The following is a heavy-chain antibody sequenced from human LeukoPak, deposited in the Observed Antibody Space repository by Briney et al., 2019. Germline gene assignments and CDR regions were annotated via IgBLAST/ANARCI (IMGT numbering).Heavy chain of an antibody. J-gene: IGHJ1*01. Sequence: ASVTVCFKASGGSFTSDAISLVRQAHGQGNELMGGIIPIFGTANYAQKFQGRVTITTDESTSTAYMELSSLRSEDTAVYYCARAGTPGAEYFQHWGQGTLVTVSS. CDR3: ARAGTPGAEYFQH. CDR2: IIPIFGTA. CDR1: GGSFTSDA. V-gene: IGHV1-69*05.